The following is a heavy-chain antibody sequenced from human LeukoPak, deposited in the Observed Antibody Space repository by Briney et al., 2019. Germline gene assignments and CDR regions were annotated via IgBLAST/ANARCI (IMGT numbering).Heavy chain of an antibody. J-gene: IGHJ4*02. Sequence: GGSLRLSCAASGFTFSSYSMNWVRQAPGKGLEWVSSISSSSSYIYYADSVKGRFTISRDNAKNSLYLQMNSLRAEDTAVYYCARGSSGWYSSGGNLYYFDYWGQGTLVTVSS. CDR3: ARGSSGWYSSGGNLYYFDY. CDR2: ISSSSSYI. V-gene: IGHV3-21*01. CDR1: GFTFSSYS. D-gene: IGHD6-19*01.